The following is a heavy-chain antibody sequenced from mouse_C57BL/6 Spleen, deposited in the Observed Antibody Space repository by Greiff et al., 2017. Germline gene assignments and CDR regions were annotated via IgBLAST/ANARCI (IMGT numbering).Heavy chain of an antibody. Sequence: QVQLQQPGAELVKPGASVKLSCKASGYTFTSYWMQWVKQRPGQGLEWIGEIDPSDSYTNYNQKFKGKATLTVDTSSSTAYMQLSSLTSEDSAVYYCARPGWVPDVWGTGTTVTVSS. V-gene: IGHV1-50*01. CDR3: ARPGWVPDV. D-gene: IGHD2-14*01. CDR1: GYTFTSYW. J-gene: IGHJ1*03. CDR2: IDPSDSYT.